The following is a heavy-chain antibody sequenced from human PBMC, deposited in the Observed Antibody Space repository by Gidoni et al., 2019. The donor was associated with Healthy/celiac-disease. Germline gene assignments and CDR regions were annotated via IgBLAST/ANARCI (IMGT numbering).Heavy chain of an antibody. J-gene: IGHJ4*02. CDR3: ARGDYTYDY. D-gene: IGHD4-4*01. CDR1: GVNFRSYA. CDR2: ISSNGGST. Sequence: VQLVESVGCLVTPGGSLRLYCAASGVNFRSYAMHWVRQAPGKVLEYVSAISSNGGSTYYANSVKGRCTSSRDNSKNTLYLQRGSLRAEDMAVYYCARGDYTYDYWGQGTLFTVSS. V-gene: IGHV3-64*01.